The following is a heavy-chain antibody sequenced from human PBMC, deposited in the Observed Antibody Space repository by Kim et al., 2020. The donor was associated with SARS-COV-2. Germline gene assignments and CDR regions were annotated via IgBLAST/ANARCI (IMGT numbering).Heavy chain of an antibody. J-gene: IGHJ4*02. V-gene: IGHV3-11*01. CDR1: GFNFNNYY. D-gene: IGHD2-21*01. CDR3: ARGGAAVGDYGGDWSL. Sequence: GGSRRLSCELSGFNFNNYYMRWVRQAPGKGLEWVAYIHWGGVTKYYADSVKGRFTVSRDQSKNLVFLQMNSLRDEDTAVYYCARGGAAVGDYGGDWSLWGQGTLVTVS. CDR2: IHWGGVTK.